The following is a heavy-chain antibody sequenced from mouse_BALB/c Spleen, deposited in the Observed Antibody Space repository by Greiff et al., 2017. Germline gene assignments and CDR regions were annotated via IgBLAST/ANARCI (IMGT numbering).Heavy chain of an antibody. V-gene: IGHV1-9*01. J-gene: IGHJ2*01. D-gene: IGHD1-1*01. Sequence: QVQLQQSGAELMKPGASVKISCKATGYTFSSYWIEWVKQRPGHGLEWIGEILPGSGSTNYNEKFKGKATFTADTSSNTAYMQLSSLTSEDSAVYYCARYAITTVVAPFEYWGQGTTLTVSS. CDR2: ILPGSGST. CDR3: ARYAITTVVAPFEY. CDR1: GYTFSSYW.